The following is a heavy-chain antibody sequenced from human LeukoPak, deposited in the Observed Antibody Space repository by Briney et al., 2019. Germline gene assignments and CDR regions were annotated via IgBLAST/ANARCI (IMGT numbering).Heavy chain of an antibody. CDR2: IIPFLGTT. V-gene: IGHV1-69*13. D-gene: IGHD2-21*01. J-gene: IGHJ4*02. CDR3: TIIPNVILFTHYFEY. CDR1: GGVFTTYA. Sequence: ASVKASCKASGGVFTTYAISWVRQAPGQGLEWMGGIIPFLGTTNYAQKFQGRVTITADEPTRTAYMELTYLRSDDTAVYYCTIIPNVILFTHYFEYWGQGTLVTVSS.